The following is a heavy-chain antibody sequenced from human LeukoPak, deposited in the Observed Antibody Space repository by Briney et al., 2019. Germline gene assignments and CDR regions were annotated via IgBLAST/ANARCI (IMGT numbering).Heavy chain of an antibody. J-gene: IGHJ6*04. V-gene: IGHV4-59*01. CDR2: IYYSGTT. Sequence: SETLSLTCTVSGGSINNFYWSWLRQPPGGGLEWIGYIYYSGTTNYNPSLKSRVTISVDASKSQFSLWLSSVTAADTAVYYCARLARLTLIRGVTGYHSLDVWGKGTKVTVSS. CDR3: ARLARLTLIRGVTGYHSLDV. CDR1: GGSINNFY. D-gene: IGHD3-10*01.